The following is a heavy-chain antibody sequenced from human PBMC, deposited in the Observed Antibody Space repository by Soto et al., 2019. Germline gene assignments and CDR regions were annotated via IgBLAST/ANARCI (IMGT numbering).Heavy chain of an antibody. V-gene: IGHV1-2*04. Sequence: ASVKVSCKASGYTFTGYYIHWMRQAPGQGLEWMGWINPNSGGTNYAQKFQGWVTLTRDTSISTAYLELSRLRSDDTAVYYCARDLGKTHYYGLDVWGQGTTVTVSS. CDR2: INPNSGGT. CDR3: ARDLGKTHYYGLDV. CDR1: GYTFTGYY. J-gene: IGHJ6*02.